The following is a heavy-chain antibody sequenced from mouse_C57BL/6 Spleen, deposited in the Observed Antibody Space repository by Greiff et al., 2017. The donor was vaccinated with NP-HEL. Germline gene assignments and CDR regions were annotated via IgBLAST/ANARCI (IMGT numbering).Heavy chain of an antibody. Sequence: QVQLKQPGAELVKPGASVKMSCKASGYTFTSYWITWVKQRPGQGLEWIGDIYPGSGSTNYNEKFKSKATLTVDTSSSTAYMQLSSLTSEDSAVYYCARRGDYYGSQAWFAYWGQGTLVTVSA. V-gene: IGHV1-55*01. J-gene: IGHJ3*01. D-gene: IGHD1-1*01. CDR3: ARRGDYYGSQAWFAY. CDR2: IYPGSGST. CDR1: GYTFTSYW.